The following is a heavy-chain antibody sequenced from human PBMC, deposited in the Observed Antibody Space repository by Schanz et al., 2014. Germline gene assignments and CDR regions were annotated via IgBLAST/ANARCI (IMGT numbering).Heavy chain of an antibody. V-gene: IGHV3-7*01. Sequence: EVQLVESGGGLVQPGGSLRLSCAASGFTFSTYWMSWVRQAPGKGLEWVANIKQDESERSYVDSVKGRFTISRDNSKNALYLQMNSLRAEDTAVYYCARDHQWLARYYMDVWGKGTTVTVSS. CDR2: IKQDESER. CDR1: GFTFSTYW. CDR3: ARDHQWLARYYMDV. D-gene: IGHD6-19*01. J-gene: IGHJ6*03.